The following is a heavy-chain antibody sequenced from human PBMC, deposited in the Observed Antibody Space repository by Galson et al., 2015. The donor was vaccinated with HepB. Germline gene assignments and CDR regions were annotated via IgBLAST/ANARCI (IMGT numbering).Heavy chain of an antibody. Sequence: SLRLSCAASGFTFSSYGMHWVRQAPGKGLEWVAVIWYDGSNKYYADSVKGRFTISRDNSKNTLYLQMNSLRAEDTAVYYCARGTLPYYYDSSDFDPPGYWGQGTLVTVSS. V-gene: IGHV3-33*08. CDR3: ARGTLPYYYDSSDFDPPGY. J-gene: IGHJ4*02. D-gene: IGHD3-22*01. CDR1: GFTFSSYG. CDR2: IWYDGSNK.